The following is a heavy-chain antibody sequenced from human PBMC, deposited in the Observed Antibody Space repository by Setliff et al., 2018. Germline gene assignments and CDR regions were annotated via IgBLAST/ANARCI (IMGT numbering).Heavy chain of an antibody. D-gene: IGHD6-19*01. CDR3: AREQWLDPPGYYYMDV. J-gene: IGHJ6*03. CDR1: GGSISSYY. CDR2: IYIGGSA. V-gene: IGHV4-4*07. Sequence: SETLSLTCTVSGGSISSYYWSWIRQPAGKGPEWIGHIYIGGSANYSPSLKSRVTMSIDTSKNQFSLKLNSVTAADMAVYYCAREQWLDPPGYYYMDVWAKGTTVTVSS.